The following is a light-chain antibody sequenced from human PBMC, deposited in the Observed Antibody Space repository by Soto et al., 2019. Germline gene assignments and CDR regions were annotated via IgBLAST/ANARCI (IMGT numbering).Light chain of an antibody. Sequence: EIVLTQSPGTLSLSPGERATLSCRASQSVSSSYLAWYQQKPGQAPRLLIYGASSRATGIPDRFSGSGSGTDFTLTISRLEPEDFAVYYCQQYGSSLRERTFGHGTKVDIK. CDR3: QQYGSSLRERT. CDR2: GAS. J-gene: IGKJ1*01. V-gene: IGKV3-20*01. CDR1: QSVSSSY.